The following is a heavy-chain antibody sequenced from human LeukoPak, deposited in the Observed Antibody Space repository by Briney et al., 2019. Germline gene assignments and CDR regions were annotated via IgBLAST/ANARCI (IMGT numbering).Heavy chain of an antibody. CDR2: IPASGGST. V-gene: IGHV3-23*01. J-gene: IGHJ5*02. Sequence: GGSLRLSCVASGFTFSSNVMIWVRQAPGKGLEWVSSIPASGGSTYYADSVKGRFTISRDNSKNSLYLQMNSLRAEDTAVYYCARGVSGEPWGQGTLVTVSS. D-gene: IGHD1-14*01. CDR1: GFTFSSNV. CDR3: ARGVSGEP.